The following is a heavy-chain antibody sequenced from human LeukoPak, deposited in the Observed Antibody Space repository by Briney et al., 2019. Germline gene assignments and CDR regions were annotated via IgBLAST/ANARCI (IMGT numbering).Heavy chain of an antibody. CDR3: ARAGANGLAGYWYFDL. Sequence: PGGSLRLSCAASGFTPGFTFGNYAMNWVRQAPGKGLEWVSSITSSSSYIYYADSVKGRFTISRDNAKNSLYLQMNSLRAEDTAVYYCARAGANGLAGYWYFDLWGRGTLVTVSS. CDR1: GFTPGFTFGNYA. CDR2: ITSSSSYI. D-gene: IGHD3-10*01. J-gene: IGHJ2*01. V-gene: IGHV3-21*01.